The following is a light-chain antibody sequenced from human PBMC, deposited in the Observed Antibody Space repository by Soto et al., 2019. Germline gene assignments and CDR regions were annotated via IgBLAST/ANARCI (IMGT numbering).Light chain of an antibody. V-gene: IGLV2-14*01. CDR1: SSDVGGYNY. CDR2: EVS. J-gene: IGLJ3*02. Sequence: QSALTQPASVSGSPGQSITISCTGTSSDVGGYNYVSWYKQHPGKAPKLMIYEVSNRPSGVSNRFSGSKSGNTASLTISGLQDEDEADYYCSSYTSSSTVFGGGTKLTVL. CDR3: SSYTSSSTV.